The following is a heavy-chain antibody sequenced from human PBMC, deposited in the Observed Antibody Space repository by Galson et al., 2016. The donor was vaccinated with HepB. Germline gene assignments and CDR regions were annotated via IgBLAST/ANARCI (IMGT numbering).Heavy chain of an antibody. Sequence: SLRLSCAASGFSFSNYAMNWVRQAPGKGLEWVSVISGNGHSTFYSDSVRGRFTVSRDNVKSSLYLHMSGLRDEDTAVYYCARDGFFELLHSAYDYWGQGTLVTVS. CDR3: ARDGFFELLHSAYDY. D-gene: IGHD3-9*01. CDR2: ISGNGHST. J-gene: IGHJ4*02. CDR1: GFSFSNYA. V-gene: IGHV3-23*01.